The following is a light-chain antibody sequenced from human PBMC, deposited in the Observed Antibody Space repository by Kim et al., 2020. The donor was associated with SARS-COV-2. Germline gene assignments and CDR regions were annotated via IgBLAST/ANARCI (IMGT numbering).Light chain of an antibody. CDR2: KAS. J-gene: IGKJ1*01. V-gene: IGKV1-5*03. CDR1: QSVDNL. Sequence: SASVGDRVVITCRASQSVDNLLAWYQQKPGKAPKVLISKASTLESGVPSRFSASGYGTVFTLTISSLQPDDFATYYCQQYADFWTFGQGTKVDIK. CDR3: QQYADFWT.